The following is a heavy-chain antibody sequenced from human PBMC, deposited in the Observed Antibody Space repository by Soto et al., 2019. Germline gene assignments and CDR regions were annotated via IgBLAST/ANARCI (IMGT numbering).Heavy chain of an antibody. CDR2: ISYDGSNK. V-gene: IGHV3-30*03. CDR1: GFTFSSYG. J-gene: IGHJ5*02. CDR3: ARDQGVAAAGITWFDP. Sequence: PGGSLRLSCAASGFTFSSYGMHWVRQAPGKGLEWVAVISYDGSNKYYADSVKGRFTISRDNSKNTLYLQMNSLRAEDTAVYYCARDQGVAAAGITWFDPWGQGSLVTVSS. D-gene: IGHD6-13*01.